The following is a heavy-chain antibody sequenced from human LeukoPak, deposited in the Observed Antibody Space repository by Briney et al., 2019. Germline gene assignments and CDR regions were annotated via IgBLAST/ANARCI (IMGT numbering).Heavy chain of an antibody. CDR2: INPNGGAT. CDR1: GYTFTGHY. J-gene: IGHJ3*01. D-gene: IGHD1-1*01. Sequence: GASVKVSCKTSGYTFTGHYMHWVRQAPGQGLEWLGWINPNGGATNYAQTFRGRVTMTRDTAITTIYVELNRLRSDDTAVYYCARYGDTTGTTFDALDLWGPGTMVTVSS. V-gene: IGHV1-2*02. CDR3: ARYGDTTGTTFDALDL.